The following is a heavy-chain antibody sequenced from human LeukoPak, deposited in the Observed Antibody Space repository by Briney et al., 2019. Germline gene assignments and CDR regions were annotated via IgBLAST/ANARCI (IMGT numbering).Heavy chain of an antibody. CDR1: GFTFSGYW. J-gene: IGHJ5*01. Sequence: GGSLRLSCAASGFTFSGYWMHWVRQAPGKGLVWVSRINSDGYSITYADSVKGRFTISRDNARNTLYLQMNSLIAEDTAVYFCTRAGYSSGFDSWGQGTLVTVSS. CDR2: INSDGYSI. V-gene: IGHV3-74*03. D-gene: IGHD6-19*01. CDR3: TRAGYSSGFDS.